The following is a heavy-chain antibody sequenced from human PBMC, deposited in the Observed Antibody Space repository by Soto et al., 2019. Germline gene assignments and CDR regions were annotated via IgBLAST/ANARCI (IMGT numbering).Heavy chain of an antibody. J-gene: IGHJ4*02. CDR3: ARLGYYGSGSYYRNSGLDY. V-gene: IGHV4-39*01. D-gene: IGHD3-10*01. CDR2: IYYSGST. Sequence: SETLSLTCTVSGGSISSSSYYWGWIRQPPGKGLEWIGSIYYSGSTYYNPSLKSRVTISVDTSKNQFSLKLSSVTAADTAVYYCARLGYYGSGSYYRNSGLDYWGQGTLVTVSS. CDR1: GGSISSSSYY.